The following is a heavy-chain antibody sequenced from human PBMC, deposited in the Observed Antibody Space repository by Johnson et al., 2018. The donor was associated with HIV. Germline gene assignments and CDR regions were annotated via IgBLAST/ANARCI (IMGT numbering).Heavy chain of an antibody. CDR2: ISSSGSTI. J-gene: IGHJ3*02. CDR1: GFTFSDYY. CDR3: ARSCLTIAARPDALES. V-gene: IGHV3-11*04. D-gene: IGHD6-6*01. Sequence: QVQLVESGGGLVKPGGSLRLSCAASGFTFSDYYMSWIRQAPGKGLEWVSYISSSGSTIYYADSVKGRFTISRDNSKQTLFLQMNSLRAEDTAVYYCARSCLTIAARPDALESWGQGTIVTVSS.